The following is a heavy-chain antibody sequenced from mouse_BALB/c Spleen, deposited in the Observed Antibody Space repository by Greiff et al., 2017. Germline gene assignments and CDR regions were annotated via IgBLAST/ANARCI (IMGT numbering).Heavy chain of an antibody. V-gene: IGHV5-6-3*01. Sequence: EVQGVESGGGLVQPGGSLKLSCAASGFTFSSYGMSWVRQTPDKRLELVATINSNGGSTYYPDSVKGRFTISRDNAKNTLYLQMSSLKSEDTAMYYCAREGSHWYFDVWGAGTTVTVSS. CDR2: INSNGGST. CDR3: AREGSHWYFDV. J-gene: IGHJ1*01. CDR1: GFTFSSYG.